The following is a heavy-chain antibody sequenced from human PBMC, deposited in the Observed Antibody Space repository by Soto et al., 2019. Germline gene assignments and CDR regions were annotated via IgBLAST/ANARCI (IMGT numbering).Heavy chain of an antibody. J-gene: IGHJ6*02. CDR1: GGTFSSYA. CDR2: IIPISGTA. V-gene: IGHV1-69*01. D-gene: IGHD2-2*01. Sequence: QVQLVQSGAEVKKPGSSVKVSCKASGGTFSSYAISWVRQAPGQGLEWMGGIIPISGTANYAQKFQGSVTITADESTSTAYRELSSLRSEDTAVYYCARSQGSSTSLEVYYDDYYGMDVWSHGSTVTVTS. CDR3: ARSQGSSTSLEVYYDDYYGMDV.